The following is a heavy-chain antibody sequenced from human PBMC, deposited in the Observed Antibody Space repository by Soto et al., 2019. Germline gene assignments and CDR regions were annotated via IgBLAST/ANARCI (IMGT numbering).Heavy chain of an antibody. CDR1: GGSISSSNW. J-gene: IGHJ6*02. V-gene: IGHV4-4*02. D-gene: IGHD1-7*01. Sequence: PSETLSLTCAVSGGSISSSNWWSWVRQPPGKGLEWIGEIYHSGSTNYNPSLKSRVTISVDKSKNQFSLKLSSVTAADTAVYYCARDFNWNYAGYYYYGMDVWGQGTSVTVSS. CDR2: IYHSGST. CDR3: ARDFNWNYAGYYYYGMDV.